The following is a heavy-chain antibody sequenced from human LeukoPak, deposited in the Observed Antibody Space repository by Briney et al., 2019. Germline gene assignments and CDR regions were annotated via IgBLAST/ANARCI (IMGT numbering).Heavy chain of an antibody. Sequence: ASVRVSCKASGYTFTGYDINWVRQATGQGLEWMGWMNPKTGDTGYAQKFQGRVNMTRNTSIDTAYMELSGLRSDDMAVYYCTRGSLSGSSRDYWGQGTLLTVSS. V-gene: IGHV1-8*01. J-gene: IGHJ4*02. CDR3: TRGSLSGSSRDY. D-gene: IGHD1-26*01. CDR2: MNPKTGDT. CDR1: GYTFTGYD.